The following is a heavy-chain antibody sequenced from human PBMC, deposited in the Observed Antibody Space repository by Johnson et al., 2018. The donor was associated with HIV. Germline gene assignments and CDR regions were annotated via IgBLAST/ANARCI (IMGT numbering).Heavy chain of an antibody. V-gene: IGHV3-20*01. CDR2: INWNGGST. CDR3: ARRDGFDDGNSFDS. D-gene: IGHD5-12*01. CDR1: GFTFDDYG. Sequence: VQLVESGGGVVQPGGSLRLSCAASGFTFDDYGMSWVRQAPGKGLEWVSGINWNGGSTGYADSVKGRFTISRDNAKNSRYLKMNSLRAEDPALYDCARRDGFDDGNSFDSCGQGTIVTVSS. J-gene: IGHJ3*02.